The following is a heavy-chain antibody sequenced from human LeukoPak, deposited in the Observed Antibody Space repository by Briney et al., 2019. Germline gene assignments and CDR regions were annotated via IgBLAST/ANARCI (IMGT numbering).Heavy chain of an antibody. J-gene: IGHJ4*02. CDR2: ISYDGSNR. Sequence: GRSLRLSCAASGFSFSSYAMHWVRQAPGKGLEWVAVISYDGSNRYYGDSVKGRFTISRDNSKNTLYLQMNSLRAEDTAVYYCAKDRGFGVFFQYYFEYWGQGTLVTVSS. CDR1: GFSFSSYA. CDR3: AKDRGFGVFFQYYFEY. V-gene: IGHV3-30*18. D-gene: IGHD3-10*01.